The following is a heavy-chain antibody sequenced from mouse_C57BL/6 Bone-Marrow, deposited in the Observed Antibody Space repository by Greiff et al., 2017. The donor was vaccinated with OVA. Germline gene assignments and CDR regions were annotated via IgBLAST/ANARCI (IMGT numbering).Heavy chain of an antibody. CDR3: AKNSHYCGYWYFDV. Sequence: QVQLQQSGPGLVQPSQSLSLTCTVSGFSFTSYGVHWVRQSPGQGLEWLGVIWRGGSTDYNAAFMSSLSITKDNSKSEVFFKMNSLQADDTAIYDCAKNSHYCGYWYFDVWGTGTTVTVSS. J-gene: IGHJ1*03. CDR1: GFSFTSYG. V-gene: IGHV2-5*01. D-gene: IGHD1-1*01. CDR2: IWRGGST.